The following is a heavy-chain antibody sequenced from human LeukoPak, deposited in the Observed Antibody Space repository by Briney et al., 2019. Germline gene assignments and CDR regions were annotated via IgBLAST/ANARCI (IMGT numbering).Heavy chain of an antibody. J-gene: IGHJ4*02. Sequence: WESLRLSCAASGCTFSSYSMNWVRLRPGQGQELVLSISSSSSYIYYADSVEGRFTITRDNAKNSLYLQMNSLRAEDTAVYYCAGRPYYCGSGSSDYWGQGTLVTVSS. V-gene: IGHV3-21*01. CDR1: GCTFSSYS. CDR3: AGRPYYCGSGSSDY. D-gene: IGHD3-10*01. CDR2: ISSSSSYI.